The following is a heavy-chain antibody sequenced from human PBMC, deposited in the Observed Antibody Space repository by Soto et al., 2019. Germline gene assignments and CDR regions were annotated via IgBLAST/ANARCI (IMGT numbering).Heavy chain of an antibody. J-gene: IGHJ4*02. Sequence: QVQLQESGPGLVKPSETLSLTCAVSGGSFGIYSWSWIPQPPGKGLVWLVKVDDNGRNGYNPSLKRRVTVSIATSSNQVSLDLRSVTPPDRAVYDCALDGYYVDTSGPIDDGFDSWGQGDRVTFSA. CDR1: GGSFGIYS. V-gene: IGHV4-59*01. D-gene: IGHD3-3*01. CDR2: VDDNGRN. CDR3: ALDGYYVDTSGPIDDGFDS.